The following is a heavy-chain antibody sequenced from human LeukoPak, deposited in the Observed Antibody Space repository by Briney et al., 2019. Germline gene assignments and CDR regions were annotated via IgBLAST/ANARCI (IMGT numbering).Heavy chain of an antibody. CDR1: GGSISSGGYS. CDR3: ARGYYDSSGYYEDY. V-gene: IGHV4-30-2*01. D-gene: IGHD3-22*01. Sequence: SETLSLTCAVSGGSISSGGYSWSWIRQPPGKGLEWIGYIYHSGSTYYNPSLKSRVTISVDRSKNQFSLKLSSVTAADTAVYYCARGYYDSSGYYEDYWGQGTLVTVSS. J-gene: IGHJ4*02. CDR2: IYHSGST.